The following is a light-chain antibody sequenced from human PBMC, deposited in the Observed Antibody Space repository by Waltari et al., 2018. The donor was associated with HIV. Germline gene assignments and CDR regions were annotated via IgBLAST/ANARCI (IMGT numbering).Light chain of an antibody. CDR2: KDT. Sequence: SYELTQPPSVSVSPGQTARITCSGDALPKQYAYWYHQKPGQAPVLVIYKDTERPSGIPWRFSGSRSVKTVTLTISGVQAEDEADYYCQSADSSGTWVFGGGTKLTVL. CDR1: ALPKQY. V-gene: IGLV3-25*03. CDR3: QSADSSGTWV. J-gene: IGLJ3*02.